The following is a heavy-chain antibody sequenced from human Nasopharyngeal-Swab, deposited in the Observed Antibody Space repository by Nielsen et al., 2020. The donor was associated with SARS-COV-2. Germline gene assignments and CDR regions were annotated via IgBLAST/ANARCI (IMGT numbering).Heavy chain of an antibody. CDR3: ARSPYYDFWSGYYTRFDY. Sequence: VRQMPGTGLELVSSISSSSTYIYYADSVKGRFTVSRDNAKNSLYLQMSSLRTEDAAVYYCARSPYYDFWSGYYTRFDYWGRGTLVTVSS. D-gene: IGHD3-3*01. V-gene: IGHV3-21*01. J-gene: IGHJ4*02. CDR2: ISSSSTYI.